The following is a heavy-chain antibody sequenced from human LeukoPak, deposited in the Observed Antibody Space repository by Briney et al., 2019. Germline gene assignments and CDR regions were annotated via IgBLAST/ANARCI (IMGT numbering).Heavy chain of an antibody. CDR3: ARAKAYSSSRYYFDY. CDR2: IYPGDSGT. Sequence: GGSLKISCKDSGHSFTSYWIGWVRQMPGKGLEWMGIIYPGDSGTRYSSSFQGQVTISADKSISTAYLQWSSLKASDTAMYYCARAKAYSSSRYYFDYWGQGTLVTVSS. CDR1: GHSFTSYW. J-gene: IGHJ4*02. V-gene: IGHV5-51*01. D-gene: IGHD6-13*01.